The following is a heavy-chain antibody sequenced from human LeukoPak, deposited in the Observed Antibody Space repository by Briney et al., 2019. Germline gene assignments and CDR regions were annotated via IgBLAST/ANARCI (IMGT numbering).Heavy chain of an antibody. V-gene: IGHV3-23*01. CDR2: ISAGGAGT. CDR1: GFTFSSSA. J-gene: IGHJ4*02. D-gene: IGHD3-10*01. Sequence: GGSLRLSCAASGFTFSSSAMGWARQAPGKGLEWVSVISAGGAGTYYADSVKGRFTISRDNSKNSLYLQMNSLRAEDTALYHCAKLLSPPYYFDCWGQGTLVTVSS. CDR3: AKLLSPPYYFDC.